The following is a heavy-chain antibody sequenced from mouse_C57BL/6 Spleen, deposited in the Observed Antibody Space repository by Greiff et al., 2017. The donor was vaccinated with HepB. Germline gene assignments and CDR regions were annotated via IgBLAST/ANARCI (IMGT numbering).Heavy chain of an antibody. CDR2: IRSKSNNYAT. Sequence: GGGLVQPKGSLKLSCAASGFSFNTYAMNWVRQAPGKGLEWVARIRSKSNNYATYYADSVKDRFTISRDDSESMLYLQMNNLKTEDTAMYYCVRHGYGGYWYFDVWGTGTTVTVSS. V-gene: IGHV10-1*01. J-gene: IGHJ1*03. CDR3: VRHGYGGYWYFDV. CDR1: GFSFNTYA. D-gene: IGHD2-2*01.